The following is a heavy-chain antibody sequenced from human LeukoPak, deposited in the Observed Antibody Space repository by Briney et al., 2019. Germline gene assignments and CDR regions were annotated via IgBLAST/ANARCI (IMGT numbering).Heavy chain of an antibody. D-gene: IGHD3-16*02. CDR1: GGSIGSTRYY. CDR3: ARLPYDYVWGSYRLHPFDY. Sequence: SETLSLTCTVSGGSIGSTRYYWGWIRQPPGKGLEWIGSIYYSGSTYYNPSLKSRVTISVDTSKNQFSLKLSSVTAADTAVYYCARLPYDYVWGSYRLHPFDYWGQGTLVTVSS. J-gene: IGHJ4*02. V-gene: IGHV4-39*01. CDR2: IYYSGST.